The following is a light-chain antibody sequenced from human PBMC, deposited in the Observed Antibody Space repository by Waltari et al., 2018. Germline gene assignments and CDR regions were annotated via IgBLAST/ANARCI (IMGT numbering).Light chain of an antibody. V-gene: IGKV1-5*03. CDR2: KAS. J-gene: IGKJ2*01. Sequence: DVQMTQSPSTLSASVGDTVTITCRASQSISSWLAWYQQKAGKAPKLLIYKASTLESGVPSRFSGSGSGTEFTLTISSLQPDDLATYYCQQYNTYDTFGQGTILEIK. CDR1: QSISSW. CDR3: QQYNTYDT.